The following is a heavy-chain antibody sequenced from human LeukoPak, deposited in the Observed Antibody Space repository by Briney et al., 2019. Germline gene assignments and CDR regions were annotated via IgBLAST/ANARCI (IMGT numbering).Heavy chain of an antibody. CDR1: GYTLTELS. Sequence: ASVKVSCKVSGYTLTELSMHWVRQAPGKGPEWMGGFDPEDGETIYAQKFQGRVTMTEDTSTDTAYMELSSLRSEDTAVYYCATSWGIAAAGIYGMDVWGQGTTVTVSS. CDR2: FDPEDGET. V-gene: IGHV1-24*01. J-gene: IGHJ6*02. D-gene: IGHD6-13*01. CDR3: ATSWGIAAAGIYGMDV.